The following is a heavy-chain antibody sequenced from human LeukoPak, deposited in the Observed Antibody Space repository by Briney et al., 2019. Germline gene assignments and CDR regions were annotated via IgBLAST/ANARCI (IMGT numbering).Heavy chain of an antibody. CDR1: QFTFRSDP. V-gene: IGHV3-48*03. D-gene: IGHD1-1*01. Sequence: GGSLRLSCAASQFTFRSDPMSWVRQAPGMGLEWISDIGGSDTIVAYAGSVEGRFTISRDIAKNSLFLQMNSLRADDTAVYYCARELAAGTFDHWGQGILVTVSS. CDR2: IGGSDTIV. CDR3: ARELAAGTFDH. J-gene: IGHJ4*02.